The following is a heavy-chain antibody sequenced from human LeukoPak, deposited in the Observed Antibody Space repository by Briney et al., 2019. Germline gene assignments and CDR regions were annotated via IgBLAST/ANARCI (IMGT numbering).Heavy chain of an antibody. CDR2: IIDSGEST. CDR1: GLTFSSYA. V-gene: IGHV3-23*01. CDR3: AKLGGQELHNYYVAV. D-gene: IGHD3-16*01. Sequence: AGGSLRLSCAASGLTFSSYAMSWVRQAPGKGLEWVSGIIDSGESTYYANFAKGRFTISRDNSNNTLYLQMNSLRAEDTAVYYCAKLGGQELHNYYVAVCGKGTTVAVSS. J-gene: IGHJ6*03.